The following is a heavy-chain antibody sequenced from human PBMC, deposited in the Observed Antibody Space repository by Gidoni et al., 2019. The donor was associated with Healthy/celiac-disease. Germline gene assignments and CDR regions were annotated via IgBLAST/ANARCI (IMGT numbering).Heavy chain of an antibody. D-gene: IGHD3-9*01. Sequence: QVKLLESAPGLVTSSETLSLSCTVSGGPISSYYWTWIRQPPGKGLEWIGYIYYSGSTNYHPSLKSRVTISVDTSKNQFSLKRSSVTAADTAVYYCARDPGYFSYYYGMDVWGQGTTVTVS. CDR2: IYYSGST. J-gene: IGHJ6*02. CDR3: ARDPGYFSYYYGMDV. CDR1: GGPISSYY. V-gene: IGHV4-59*01.